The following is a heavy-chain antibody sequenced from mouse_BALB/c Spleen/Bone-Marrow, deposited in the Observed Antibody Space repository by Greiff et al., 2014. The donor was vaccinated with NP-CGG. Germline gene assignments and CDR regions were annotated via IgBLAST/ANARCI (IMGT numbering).Heavy chain of an antibody. V-gene: IGHV1-15*01. CDR3: TIVAY. Sequence: VQLVESGAELVRPGTSVTLSCKASGYTFTDYKMHWVKQTPVHGLEWIGLIDPETGGTAYNQRFKGKAIMTADKSSSTAHMDLRSLTSEDSAVYYCTIVAYWGQGTLVTVSA. CDR2: IDPETGGT. J-gene: IGHJ3*01. CDR1: GYTFTDYK.